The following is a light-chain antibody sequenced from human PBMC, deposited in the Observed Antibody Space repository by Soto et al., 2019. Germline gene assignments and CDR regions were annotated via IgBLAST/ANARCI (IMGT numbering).Light chain of an antibody. V-gene: IGLV2-14*01. CDR1: SSDVGDYNY. CDR3: SSYISSSPL. J-gene: IGLJ2*01. CDR2: DVS. Sequence: QSALTQPASVSGSPGQSITISCTGTSSDVGDYNYVSWYQQHPGKAPKLIIYDVSNRPSGVSNRFSGSKSGNTASLTISGLQAEDESEYYCSSYISSSPLFGGGTKLTVL.